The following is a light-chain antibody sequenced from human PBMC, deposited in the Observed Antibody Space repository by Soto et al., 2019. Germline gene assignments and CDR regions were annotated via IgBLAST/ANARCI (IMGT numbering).Light chain of an antibody. V-gene: IGKV1-6*01. J-gene: IGKJ4*01. CDR1: QGIRND. CDR3: LQDDSYPLT. CDR2: GAS. Sequence: AIQMTQSPSSLSASVGHRVTITCRASQGIRNDLGWYQQKPGKAPKLLIYGASSLQSDVPSRFSGSGSGTDFTLTISSLQPEDFATYYCLQDDSYPLTFGGGTKVEIK.